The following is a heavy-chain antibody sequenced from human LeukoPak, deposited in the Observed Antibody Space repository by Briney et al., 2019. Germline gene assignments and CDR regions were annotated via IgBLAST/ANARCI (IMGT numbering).Heavy chain of an antibody. CDR2: IYYSGST. CDR1: GGSISSYY. J-gene: IGHJ4*02. V-gene: IGHV4-59*01. D-gene: IGHD1-26*01. Sequence: SETLSLTCTVSGGSISSYYWSWIRQPPGKGLEWIGYIYYSGSTNYNPSLKSRVTISVDTSKNQFSLKLSSVTAADTAVYYCAGVGPIVGARAAPIDYWGQGTLVTVSS. CDR3: AGVGPIVGARAAPIDY.